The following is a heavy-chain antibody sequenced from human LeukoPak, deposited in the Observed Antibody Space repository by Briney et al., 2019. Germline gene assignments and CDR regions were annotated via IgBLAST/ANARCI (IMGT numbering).Heavy chain of an antibody. V-gene: IGHV3-7*01. CDR1: ELHA. CDR3: AREFVATTDNYYYYYYMDV. Sequence: GGSLRPSCAASELHAMTWVRQGPGKGLEWVANIKQDGSEIHYADSVKGRFTISRDNAQDSLYLQMNSLRAEDTAVYYCAREFVATTDNYYYYYYMDVWGKGTTVTVSS. CDR2: IKQDGSEI. D-gene: IGHD5-12*01. J-gene: IGHJ6*03.